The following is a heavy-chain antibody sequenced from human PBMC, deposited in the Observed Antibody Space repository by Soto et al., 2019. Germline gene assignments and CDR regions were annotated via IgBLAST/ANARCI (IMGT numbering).Heavy chain of an antibody. D-gene: IGHD1-26*01. CDR2: IYADGNT. CDR3: ARHVGFYWYFDL. J-gene: IGHJ2*01. V-gene: IGHV3-66*04. CDR1: GFTVSSSY. Sequence: EVQLVESAGGLVQPGGSLRLSCAASGFTVSSSYMGWVRQTPGKGLEWVSSIYADGNTYYADSVRGRFTISTDNSKDTLYLQMNSLRVDDTAMYYCARHVGFYWYFDLWGRGTLVTVSS.